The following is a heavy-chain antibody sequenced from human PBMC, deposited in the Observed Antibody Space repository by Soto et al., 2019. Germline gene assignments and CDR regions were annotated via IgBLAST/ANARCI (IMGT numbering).Heavy chain of an antibody. Sequence: EVQLVESGGGLVQPGGSLRLYCAASGFTFSSYSMNWVRQAPGKGLECGSYISSSSSTIYYTDSVKGRFTISRDNAKNSLYLQMNSLRDEATAVYYCARVVREQWLLHPRSFDSGGQGTLVTVSS. CDR3: ARVVREQWLLHPRSFDS. CDR2: ISSSSSTI. J-gene: IGHJ4*02. D-gene: IGHD6-19*01. CDR1: GFTFSSYS. V-gene: IGHV3-48*02.